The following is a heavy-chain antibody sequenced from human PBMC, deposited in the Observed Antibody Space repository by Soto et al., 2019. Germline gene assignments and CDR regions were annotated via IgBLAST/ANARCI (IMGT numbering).Heavy chain of an antibody. CDR2: VSGNGGST. V-gene: IGHV3-23*01. CDR1: GFTYSSYG. D-gene: IGHD6-6*01. Sequence: EVQVLESGGGLVQPGGSLRLSCAASGFTYSSYGMSWVRQAPGKGLEWVSSVSGNGGSTYYADSVKGRFTISRDNSKNTLYLQMNSLRAEDTAVYYCARDVGIATRHVNWGQGTLVTVSS. J-gene: IGHJ4*02. CDR3: ARDVGIATRHVN.